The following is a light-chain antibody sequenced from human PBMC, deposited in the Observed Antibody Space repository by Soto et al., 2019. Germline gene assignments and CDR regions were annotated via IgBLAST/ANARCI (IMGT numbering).Light chain of an antibody. Sequence: EIVVTQSPATLSVSPGERATLSCRASQSVSSSLAWYQQEPGQAPRLLIYGASTRATGIPARFSGSGSGTEFTLTISSLQSEDFAVYYCQQYNNWWTFGQGTKVDI. CDR3: QQYNNWWT. V-gene: IGKV3-15*01. J-gene: IGKJ1*01. CDR1: QSVSSS. CDR2: GAS.